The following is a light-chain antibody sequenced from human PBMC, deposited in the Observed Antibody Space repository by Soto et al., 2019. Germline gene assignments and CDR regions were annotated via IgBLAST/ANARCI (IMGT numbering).Light chain of an antibody. V-gene: IGKV4-1*01. Sequence: DTVMTQSPDSLAVSLGERATINCKSSQSILFRSNNKNYLGWYQQKVGQPPRLLISWSTTRESGVPDRFSGGGSGTDFTLTISSLQAEDVAVYYCQQYYGTPITFGQGTRLEIK. CDR2: WST. J-gene: IGKJ5*01. CDR3: QQYYGTPIT. CDR1: QSILFRSNNKNY.